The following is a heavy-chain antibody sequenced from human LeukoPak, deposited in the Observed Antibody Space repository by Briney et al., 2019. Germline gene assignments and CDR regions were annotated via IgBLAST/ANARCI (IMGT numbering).Heavy chain of an antibody. Sequence: ASVKVSCKASGYTFTSYGISWVRQAPGQGLEWMGWISAYNGNTNYAQKLQGRVTMTTDTSTSTAYMELRSLRSDDTAVYYCARGGSSSIWGYYYYYGMDVWGQGTTVTVSS. J-gene: IGHJ6*02. CDR2: ISAYNGNT. CDR1: GYTFTSYG. V-gene: IGHV1-18*01. CDR3: ARGGSSSIWGYYYYYGMDV. D-gene: IGHD6-6*01.